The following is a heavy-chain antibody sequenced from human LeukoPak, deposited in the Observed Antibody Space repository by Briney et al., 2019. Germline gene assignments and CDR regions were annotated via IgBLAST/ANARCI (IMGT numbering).Heavy chain of an antibody. CDR3: AREEGIAAAGALEY. Sequence: SETLSLTCAVYGGSFSGYYWSWIRQPPGKGLEWIGEINHSGSTNYNPSLKSRVTISVDTSKNQFSLKLSSVTAADTAVYYCAREEGIAAAGALEYWGQGILVTVSS. D-gene: IGHD6-13*01. CDR1: GGSFSGYY. CDR2: INHSGST. J-gene: IGHJ4*02. V-gene: IGHV4-34*01.